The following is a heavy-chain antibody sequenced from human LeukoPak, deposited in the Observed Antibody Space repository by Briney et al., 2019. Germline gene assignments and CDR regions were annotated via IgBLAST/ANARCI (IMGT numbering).Heavy chain of an antibody. CDR1: GFTFSSYG. J-gene: IGHJ4*02. V-gene: IGHV3-23*01. CDR2: ISGSGGST. D-gene: IGHD6-13*01. CDR3: AKVAAAGTSRGTFDY. Sequence: GGSLRLSCAASGFTFSSYGMSWVRQAPGKGLEWVSAISGSGGSTYYADSVKGRFTISRDNSKNTLYLQMNSLRAEDTAVYYCAKVAAAGTSRGTFDYWGQGTLVTVSS.